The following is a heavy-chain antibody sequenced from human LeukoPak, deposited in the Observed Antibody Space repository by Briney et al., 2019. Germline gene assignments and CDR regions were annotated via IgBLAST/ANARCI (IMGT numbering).Heavy chain of an antibody. D-gene: IGHD3-22*01. CDR1: GYTLSELS. CDR2: FYPEDGET. J-gene: IGHJ4*02. Sequence: GASVKVSRKVSGYTLSELSMHWVRQAPGKGLEWMGGFYPEDGETIYAQKFQGRVTMTEDTSTETAYMELSSLRSEDTAVYYCATVGDSSGYYYLSFDYCGQGTLVTVSS. CDR3: ATVGDSSGYYYLSFDY. V-gene: IGHV1-24*01.